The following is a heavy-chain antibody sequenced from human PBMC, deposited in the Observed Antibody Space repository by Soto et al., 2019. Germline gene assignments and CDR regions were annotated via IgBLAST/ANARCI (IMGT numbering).Heavy chain of an antibody. CDR3: ARGAPYYDILTGYLYFDY. CDR2: INHSGST. Sequence: QVQLQQWGAGLLKPSETLTLTCAVYGGSFSGYYWSWIRQPPGKGLEWIGEINHSGSTNYNPSLKSRVTRSVDTSKNQFSLKLSSVTAADTAVYYCARGAPYYDILTGYLYFDYWGQGTLVTVSS. J-gene: IGHJ4*02. D-gene: IGHD3-9*01. CDR1: GGSFSGYY. V-gene: IGHV4-34*01.